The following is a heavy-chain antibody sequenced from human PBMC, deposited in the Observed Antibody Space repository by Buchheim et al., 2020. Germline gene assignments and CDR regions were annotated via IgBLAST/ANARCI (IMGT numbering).Heavy chain of an antibody. J-gene: IGHJ6*02. CDR1: GGTFSSYA. V-gene: IGHV1-69*04. Sequence: QVQLVQSGAEVKKPGSSVKVSCKASGGTFSSYAISWVRQAPGQGLEWMGRIIPILGIANYAQKLQGRVTITADKSTSTAYMELSSLRSEDTAVYYCAAYCSGGSCYSVSWYYYGMDVWGQGTT. CDR3: AAYCSGGSCYSVSWYYYGMDV. D-gene: IGHD2-15*01. CDR2: IIPILGIA.